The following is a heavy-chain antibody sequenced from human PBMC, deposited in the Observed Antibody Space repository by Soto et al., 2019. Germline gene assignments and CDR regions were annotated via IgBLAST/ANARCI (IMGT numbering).Heavy chain of an antibody. V-gene: IGHV1-18*04. D-gene: IGHD3-22*01. Sequence: QIQLVQSAAEVKKPGASVKVSCKTSGYTFVSYGISWVRQAPGQGLEWMGWISPYNGNTNFAQRFRGRVTLTTDTSTDIVYMDLGSLNSDDTAVYYCARDQNFFDSSGYYDHWGQGTLITVSS. CDR2: ISPYNGNT. CDR1: GYTFVSYG. CDR3: ARDQNFFDSSGYYDH. J-gene: IGHJ5*02.